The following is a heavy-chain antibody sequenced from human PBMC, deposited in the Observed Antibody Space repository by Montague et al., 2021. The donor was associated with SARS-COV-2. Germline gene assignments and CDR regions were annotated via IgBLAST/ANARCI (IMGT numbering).Heavy chain of an antibody. CDR3: ARGIRRTCLQRRVRYGFDY. CDR1: GGSISSSSYY. J-gene: IGHJ4*02. CDR2: IYYSGST. V-gene: IGHV4-39*07. Sequence: SETLSLTCTVSGGSISSSSYYWGWIRQPPGKGLEWIGSIYYSGSTYYNPSLKSRVTISVDTSKNQFSLKLISVTAADTAEYYCARGIRRTCLQRRVRYGFDYWGQGTLVTVSS. D-gene: IGHD4-17*01.